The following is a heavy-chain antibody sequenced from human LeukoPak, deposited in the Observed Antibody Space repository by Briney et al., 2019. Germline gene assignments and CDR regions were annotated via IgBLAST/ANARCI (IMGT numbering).Heavy chain of an antibody. J-gene: IGHJ4*02. D-gene: IGHD3-10*01. V-gene: IGHV4-30-4*08. CDR1: GGSISSGDYY. CDR2: IYYSGST. Sequence: SETLSLTCTVSGGSISSGDYYWGWLRQPPGKGREWIGYIYYSGSTYYNPSLKRRVTISVDTSKNQFSLKLSSVTAADTAVYYCARGAYYPVFDYWGQGTLVTVSS. CDR3: ARGAYYPVFDY.